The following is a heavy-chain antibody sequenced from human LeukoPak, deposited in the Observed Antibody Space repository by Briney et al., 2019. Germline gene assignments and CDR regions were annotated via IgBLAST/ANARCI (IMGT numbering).Heavy chain of an antibody. J-gene: IGHJ4*02. CDR3: ARDWTPYYYDSSGSSGYFDY. Sequence: ASVKVSCKASGYTFTSYGISWVRQAPGQGLEWMGWISAYNGNTNYAQKLQGRVTMTTDTSTSTAYMELRSLRSEDTAVYYCARDWTPYYYDSSGSSGYFDYWGQGTLVTVSS. CDR2: ISAYNGNT. V-gene: IGHV1-18*01. D-gene: IGHD3-22*01. CDR1: GYTFTSYG.